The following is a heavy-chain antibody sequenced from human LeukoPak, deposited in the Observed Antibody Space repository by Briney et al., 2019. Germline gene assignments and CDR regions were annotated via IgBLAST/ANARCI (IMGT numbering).Heavy chain of an antibody. CDR3: ARGSPPYYYYYMDV. V-gene: IGHV4-4*07. CDR2: IYTSGST. Sequence: PSETLSLTCTVSGGSISSYYWSWLRQPAGKGLEWIGRIYTSGSTNYNPSLKSRVTMSVDTSKNQFSLKLSSVTAADTAVYYCARGSPPYYYYYMDVWGKGTTVTVSS. CDR1: GGSISSYY. J-gene: IGHJ6*03.